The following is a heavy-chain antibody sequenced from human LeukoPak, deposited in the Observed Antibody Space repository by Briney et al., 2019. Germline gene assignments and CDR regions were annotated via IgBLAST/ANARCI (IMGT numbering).Heavy chain of an antibody. CDR1: GFTFSSYA. CDR2: ISGGGINT. J-gene: IGHJ6*02. D-gene: IGHD5-18*01. Sequence: PGGSLRLSCAASGFTFSSYAMSWVRQAPGKGLEWVSAISGGGINTYYADSVRGRFTIFRDNSKNTLYLQMSSLRAEDTAVYYCVKRAWIQLWDYGMDVWGQGTTVTVSS. V-gene: IGHV3-23*01. CDR3: VKRAWIQLWDYGMDV.